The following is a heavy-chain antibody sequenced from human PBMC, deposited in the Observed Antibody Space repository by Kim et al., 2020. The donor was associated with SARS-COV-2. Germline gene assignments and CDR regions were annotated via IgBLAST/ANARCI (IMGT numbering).Heavy chain of an antibody. CDR1: GFTFTSYA. Sequence: SVKVSCKASGFTFTSYAVQWVRQARGQRLEWIGWIVVGSGNTNYAQKFQERVTITRDMSTSTAYMELSSLRSEDTAVYYCAADPLQSCYVPYYYGMDV. CDR3: AADPLQSCYVPYYYGMDV. V-gene: IGHV1-58*01. J-gene: IGHJ6*01. D-gene: IGHD5-12*01. CDR2: IVVGSGNT.